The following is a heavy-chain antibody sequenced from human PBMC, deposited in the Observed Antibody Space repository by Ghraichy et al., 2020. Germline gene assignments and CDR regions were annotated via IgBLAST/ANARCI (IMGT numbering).Heavy chain of an antibody. CDR3: ARDVVPSATKYGLDV. CDR2: IYYSGST. V-gene: IGHV4-59*01. D-gene: IGHD2-2*01. CDR1: GGSISSYY. Sequence: SETLSLTCTVSGGSISSYYWNWIRQPPGKGLEWIGYIYYSGSTNYNSSLKSRVTISVDPSKNQFSLKLSSVTAADTAVYYCARDVVPSATKYGLDVGGQGTTVTVSS. J-gene: IGHJ6*02.